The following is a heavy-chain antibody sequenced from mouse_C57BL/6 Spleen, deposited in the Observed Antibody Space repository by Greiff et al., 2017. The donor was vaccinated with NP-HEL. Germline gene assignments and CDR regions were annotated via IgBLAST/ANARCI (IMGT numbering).Heavy chain of an antibody. D-gene: IGHD6-1*01. CDR2: INPSTGGT. J-gene: IGHJ4*01. V-gene: IGHV1-42*01. Sequence: EVQGVESGPELVKPGASVKISCKASGYSFTGYYMNWVKQSPEKSLEWIGEINPSTGGTTYNQKFKAKATLTVDKSSSTAYMQLKSLTSEDAAVYYCARLGSPYAMDYWGQGTSVTVSS. CDR3: ARLGSPYAMDY. CDR1: GYSFTGYY.